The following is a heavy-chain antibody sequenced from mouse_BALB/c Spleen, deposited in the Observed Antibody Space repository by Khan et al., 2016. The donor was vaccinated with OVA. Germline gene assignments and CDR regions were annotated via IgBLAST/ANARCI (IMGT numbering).Heavy chain of an antibody. Sequence: QVQLKQSGAELMKPGASVKISCKATGYTFSSYWIEWIKQRPGHGLEWIGEILPGSGSXNYNEKFKGKATFTAETSSNTAYMQLSSLTSEDSAVYNCARYGNHWYFDVWGAGTTVTVSS. CDR2: ILPGSGSX. J-gene: IGHJ1*01. D-gene: IGHD2-1*01. V-gene: IGHV1-9*01. CDR1: GYTFSSYW. CDR3: ARYGNHWYFDV.